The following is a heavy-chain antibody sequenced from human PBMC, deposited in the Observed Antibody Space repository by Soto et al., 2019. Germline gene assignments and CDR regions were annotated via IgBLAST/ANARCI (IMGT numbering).Heavy chain of an antibody. V-gene: IGHV4-30-2*01. CDR2: IYHSGST. J-gene: IGHJ4*02. D-gene: IGHD3-22*01. CDR3: ARGRGGYYDSSGYYYDGRSDFDY. CDR1: GGSISSGGYS. Sequence: SETLSLTCAVSGGSISSGGYSWSWIRQPPGKGLEWIGYIYHSGSTYYNPSLKSRATISVDRSKNQFSLKLSSVTAADTAVYYCARGRGGYYDSSGYYYDGRSDFDYWGQGTLVTVSS.